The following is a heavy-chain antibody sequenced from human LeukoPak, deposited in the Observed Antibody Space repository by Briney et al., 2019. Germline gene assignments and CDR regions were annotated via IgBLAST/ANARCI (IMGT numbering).Heavy chain of an antibody. Sequence: ASVKVSCKASGYTFTGYYMHWVRQAPGQGLEWMGWINPNSGGTNYAQKFRGWVTMTRDTSISTAYMELSGLRSDDTAVYYCARDQGILYGSGSYYPRDGMDVWGQGTTVTVSS. V-gene: IGHV1-2*04. CDR2: INPNSGGT. CDR1: GYTFTGYY. CDR3: ARDQGILYGSGSYYPRDGMDV. D-gene: IGHD3-10*01. J-gene: IGHJ6*02.